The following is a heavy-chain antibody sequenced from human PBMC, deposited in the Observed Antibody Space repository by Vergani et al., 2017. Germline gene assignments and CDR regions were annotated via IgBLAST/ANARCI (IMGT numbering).Heavy chain of an antibody. CDR1: GGSITYGAFY. CDR2: IYTSGAT. V-gene: IGHV4-39*07. J-gene: IGHJ3*01. CDR3: ARDGGEYDKDALDV. Sequence: QLQLQESGPGLVKPSETLSLTCTVSGGSITYGAFYWGWIRQSPGKGLEWIGSIYTSGATNYNPSLRSRAIMSVDASKKQFSLKLTSVTAADTAVYYCARDGGEYDKDALDVWGQGTKGTVTS. D-gene: IGHD2-21*01.